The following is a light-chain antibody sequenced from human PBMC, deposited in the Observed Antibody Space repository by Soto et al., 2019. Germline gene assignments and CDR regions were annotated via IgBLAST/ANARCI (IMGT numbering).Light chain of an antibody. J-gene: IGLJ1*01. V-gene: IGLV1-40*01. Sequence: QSVLTQPPSVSGALGQRVTISCTGITSNIGAGYDVHWYQLLPGRAPKLLIYGNTNRPSGVPDRFSGSKSATSASLAITGLQAEDEAIYYCQSYDNTLIGPIYVFGTGTKLTVL. CDR3: QSYDNTLIGPIYV. CDR1: TSNIGAGYD. CDR2: GNT.